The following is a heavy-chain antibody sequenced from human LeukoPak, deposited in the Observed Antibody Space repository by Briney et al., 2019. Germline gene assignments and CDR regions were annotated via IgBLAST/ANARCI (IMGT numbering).Heavy chain of an antibody. CDR3: VKGFYDILTAYWGGGDY. V-gene: IGHV3-64D*06. CDR2: ISSSGST. D-gene: IGHD3-9*01. Sequence: GGSLRLSSAAYGDTVRTFEVDLARQAPGKGLVWASFISSSGSTYHAGSVKGRFTISRDNSKNTLYLQMSSLRADDTAVYYCVKGFYDILTAYWGGGDYWGQGTLVTVSS. CDR1: GDTVRTFE. J-gene: IGHJ4*02.